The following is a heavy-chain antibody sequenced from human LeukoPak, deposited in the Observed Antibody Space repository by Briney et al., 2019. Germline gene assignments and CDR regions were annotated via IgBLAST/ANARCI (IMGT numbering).Heavy chain of an antibody. CDR2: FYYRGST. V-gene: IGHV4-39*01. Sequence: SETLSLTCTVSGGSVSSSSYYWGWIRQPPGKGLEWIGSFYYRGSTYYNPSLKSRVTISVDTSKNQFSLKLSSVTAADTAVYYCARGNIFGVVTPPPYGMDVWGQGTTVTVSS. CDR3: ARGNIFGVVTPPPYGMDV. D-gene: IGHD3-3*01. J-gene: IGHJ6*02. CDR1: GGSVSSSSYY.